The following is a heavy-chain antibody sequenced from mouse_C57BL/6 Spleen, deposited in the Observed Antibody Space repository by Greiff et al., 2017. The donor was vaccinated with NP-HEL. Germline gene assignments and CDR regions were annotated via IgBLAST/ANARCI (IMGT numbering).Heavy chain of an antibody. CDR2: IYPGSGNT. D-gene: IGHD2-2*01. J-gene: IGHJ4*01. CDR1: GYTFTDYY. CDR3: ARSGGYLYAMDY. Sequence: VQLQQSGAELVRPGASVKLSCKASGYTFTDYYINWVKQRPGQGLEWIARIYPGSGNTYYNEKFKGKATLTAEKSSSTAYMQLSSLTSEDSAVYFCARSGGYLYAMDYWGQGTSVTVSS. V-gene: IGHV1-76*01.